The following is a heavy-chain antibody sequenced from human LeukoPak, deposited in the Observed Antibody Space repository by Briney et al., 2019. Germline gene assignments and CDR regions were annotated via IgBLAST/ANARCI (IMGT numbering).Heavy chain of an antibody. CDR1: GASISTYY. CDR3: ARESGYDRDFDY. CDR2: IYYSGST. D-gene: IGHD5-12*01. Sequence: SETLSLTCTVSGASISTYYWSWIRQPPGKGLEWIGYIYYSGSTNYNPSLKSRVTISVDTSKNQFSLKLSSVTAADTAVYYCARESGYDRDFDYWGQGTLVTVSS. J-gene: IGHJ4*02. V-gene: IGHV4-59*01.